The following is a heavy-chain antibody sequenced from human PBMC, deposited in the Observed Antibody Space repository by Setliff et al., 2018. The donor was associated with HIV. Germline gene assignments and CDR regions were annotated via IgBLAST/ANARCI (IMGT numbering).Heavy chain of an antibody. CDR3: ARHFGISYRSPFDP. D-gene: IGHD3-3*01. CDR1: GYTFTAYY. V-gene: IGHV1-2*06. J-gene: IGHJ5*02. Sequence: ASVKVSCKTSGYTFTAYYVHWVRQAPGQGLQWMGRINPNSGATNCTQNLQGRVNMTRDTSTSTAYLQWSSLKASDSAIYYCARHFGISYRSPFDPWGQGTLVTVSS. CDR2: INPNSGAT.